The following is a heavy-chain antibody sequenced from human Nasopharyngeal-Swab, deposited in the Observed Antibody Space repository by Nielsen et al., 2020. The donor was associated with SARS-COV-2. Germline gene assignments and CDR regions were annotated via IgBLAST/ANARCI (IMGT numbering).Heavy chain of an antibody. J-gene: IGHJ6*02. D-gene: IGHD1-1*01. Sequence: GESLKISCAASGFTFSDYYLSWIRQAPGKGLEWVSYISSSGSPIYYADPVKGRFTISRHNAKNSLYLQMHSLRAEDTAVYDCARDGVRYNWDDSRGYCCYGMDVWGQGTTVTVSS. V-gene: IGHV3-11*04. CDR3: ARDGVRYNWDDSRGYCCYGMDV. CDR1: GFTFSDYY. CDR2: ISSSGSPI.